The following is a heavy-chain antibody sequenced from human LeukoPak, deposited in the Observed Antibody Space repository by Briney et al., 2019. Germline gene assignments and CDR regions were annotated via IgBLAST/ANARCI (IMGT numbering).Heavy chain of an antibody. CDR2: INHSGST. V-gene: IGHV4-34*01. CDR3: ARASYCSGGSCYSPLYYYYYYGMDV. J-gene: IGHJ6*02. CDR1: GGSFSGYY. Sequence: SETLSLTCAVYGGSFSGYYWSWIRQPPGKGLEWIGEINHSGSTNYNPSLKSRVTISVDTSKNQFSLKLSSVTAADTAVYYCARASYCSGGSCYSPLYYYYYYGMDVWGQGTTVTVSS. D-gene: IGHD2-15*01.